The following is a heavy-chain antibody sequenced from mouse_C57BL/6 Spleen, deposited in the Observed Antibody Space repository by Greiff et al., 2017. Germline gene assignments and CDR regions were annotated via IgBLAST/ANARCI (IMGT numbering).Heavy chain of an antibody. J-gene: IGHJ1*03. Sequence: VQLQQPGAELVKPGASVKLSCTASGYTFTSYWMHWVKQRPGQGLEWIGLINPNSGSNNYNEKFKSKATLTVDKSSSTAYMQLSSLTSEDSAVYYGARRVITTVVAPWYFDVWGTGTTVTVSS. CDR3: ARRVITTVVAPWYFDV. D-gene: IGHD1-1*01. V-gene: IGHV1-64*01. CDR1: GYTFTSYW. CDR2: INPNSGSN.